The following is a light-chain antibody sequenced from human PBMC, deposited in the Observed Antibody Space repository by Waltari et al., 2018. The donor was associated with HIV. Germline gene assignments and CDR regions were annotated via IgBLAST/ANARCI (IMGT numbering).Light chain of an antibody. CDR1: QTVSSY. V-gene: IGKV1-27*01. CDR2: AAS. Sequence: TQSPATLSLSPGERAILSCRASQTVSSYIAWYQQKPGQAPRLLIYAASTLQSGVPSRFSGSGSGTDFTLTISSLQPEDVATYYCQKYNSAPWTFGQGTKVEIK. CDR3: QKYNSAPWT. J-gene: IGKJ1*01.